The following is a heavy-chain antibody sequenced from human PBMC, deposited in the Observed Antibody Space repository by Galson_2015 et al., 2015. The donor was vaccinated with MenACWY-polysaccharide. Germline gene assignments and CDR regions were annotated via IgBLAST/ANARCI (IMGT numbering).Heavy chain of an antibody. CDR2: IQYDGSEI. CDR1: GSRFSKSG. V-gene: IGHV3-33*01. CDR3: AREGSRIVFHAYDT. J-gene: IGHJ3*02. Sequence: SLRLSCAASGSRFSKSGMHWVRQAPGKGLEWVAVIQYDGSEIEYADSVKGRFTISRDNSKNTLFLEMNSLGAEDTAVYYCAREGSRIVFHAYDTWGQGTMVTVSS. D-gene: IGHD6-13*01.